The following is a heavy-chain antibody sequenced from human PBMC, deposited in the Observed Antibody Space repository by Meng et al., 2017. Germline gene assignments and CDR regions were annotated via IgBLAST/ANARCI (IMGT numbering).Heavy chain of an antibody. CDR1: GGTISSYA. D-gene: IGHD5-18*01. CDR3: ARGGYSYGLWFDP. Sequence: QVKLWQAGAEVKKPGPSVKGSCKASGGTISSYAISWVLQAPGTGLEWMGGINPNSGGTNYAQKFQGRVKITADESTSTAYMELSSLRSEDTAVYYCARGGYSYGLWFDPWGQGTLVTVSS. V-gene: IGHV1-69*01. J-gene: IGHJ5*02. CDR2: INPNSGGT.